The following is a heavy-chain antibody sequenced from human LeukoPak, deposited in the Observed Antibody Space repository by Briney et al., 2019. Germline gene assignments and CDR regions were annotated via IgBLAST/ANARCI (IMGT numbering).Heavy chain of an antibody. Sequence: GGSLRLSCAASGFTVSSNYMSWVRQTPGRGLEWLSIIYSGGDTYYPDSLKGTFTISRDNSRNTLYLQMNSLRAEDTAVYYCARVAVTASSDAFDVRGQGTMVTVSS. V-gene: IGHV3-66*01. D-gene: IGHD2-21*02. J-gene: IGHJ3*01. CDR3: ARVAVTASSDAFDV. CDR1: GFTVSSNY. CDR2: IYSGGDT.